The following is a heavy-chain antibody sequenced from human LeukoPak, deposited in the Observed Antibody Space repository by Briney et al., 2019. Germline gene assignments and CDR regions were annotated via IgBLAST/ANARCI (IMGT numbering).Heavy chain of an antibody. D-gene: IGHD6-13*01. CDR1: GYSFTSYW. CDR2: IYPGDSDT. V-gene: IGHV5-51*01. J-gene: IGHJ4*02. Sequence: GASLKISCKGSGYSFTSYWIGWLRQMPGKRLGWMGIIYPGDSDTRYSPSCQGQLTVSADKSISTAYLQWSSLKASDTAMYYCARQGFSGYSSSWYEIWGQGTLVTVSS. CDR3: ARQGFSGYSSSWYEI.